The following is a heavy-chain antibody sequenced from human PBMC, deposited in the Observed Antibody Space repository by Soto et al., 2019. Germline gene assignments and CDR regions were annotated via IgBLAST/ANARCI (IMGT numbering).Heavy chain of an antibody. Sequence: PSETLSLTCTVAGASMSGNYWTWVRQPPGKGLEWIGNMFYSGTTNYNPSLRSRVTMSLDTSVNQFSLRLSSVTAADTAVYYCARPNMWYGKILQWGRGTLVTVS. CDR2: MFYSGTT. J-gene: IGHJ1*01. CDR1: GASMSGNY. V-gene: IGHV4-59*01. D-gene: IGHD2-15*01. CDR3: ARPNMWYGKILQ.